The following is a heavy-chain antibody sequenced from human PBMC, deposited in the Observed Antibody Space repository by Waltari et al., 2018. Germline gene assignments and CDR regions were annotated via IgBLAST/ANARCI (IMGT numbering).Heavy chain of an antibody. CDR1: GLTFCTPA. CDR3: ATVPHRSGYTPRETQYYLYMDV. CDR2: SRGRGRGT. V-gene: IGHV3-23*01. Sequence: EVQLLESGGGLAEPGGALRLLCCASGLTFCTPALTWCRPAPGKGLAWVIVSRGRGRGTYYADSVKGRFFTSRDNSKNTVFLQMSGLSAADTAVYYCATVPHRSGYTPRETQYYLYMDVWGKGTAVTVSS. D-gene: IGHD5-18*01. J-gene: IGHJ6*04.